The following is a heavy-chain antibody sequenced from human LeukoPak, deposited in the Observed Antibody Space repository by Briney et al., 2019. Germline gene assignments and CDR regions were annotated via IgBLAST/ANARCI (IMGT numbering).Heavy chain of an antibody. J-gene: IGHJ4*02. CDR1: GGSISSYY. V-gene: IGHV4-59*01. D-gene: IGHD3-22*01. Sequence: AETLSLTCTVSGGSISSYYWNWVRQPPGKGLEWIGYIYYSGSTNYNPSLKSRVTISVDTSKNQFSLKLSSVTAADAAVYYCARGADSSGYYSIFYFDYWGQGTLVTVSS. CDR2: IYYSGST. CDR3: ARGADSSGYYSIFYFDY.